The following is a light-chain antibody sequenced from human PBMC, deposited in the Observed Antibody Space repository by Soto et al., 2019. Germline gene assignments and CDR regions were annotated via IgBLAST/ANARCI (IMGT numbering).Light chain of an antibody. CDR2: DAS. Sequence: GDRVTITCWASQNIVTSLAWYQQTPGKAPKLLISDASTLESGVPSRFGGSGSGTEFTLNINSLQPDDFATYYCQQYNSYSPLTFGPGTKVDIK. V-gene: IGKV1-5*01. J-gene: IGKJ3*01. CDR1: QNIVTS. CDR3: QQYNSYSPLT.